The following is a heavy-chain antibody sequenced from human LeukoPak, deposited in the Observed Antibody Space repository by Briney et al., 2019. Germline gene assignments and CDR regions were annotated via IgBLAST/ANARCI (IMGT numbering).Heavy chain of an antibody. J-gene: IGHJ4*02. V-gene: IGHV3-30*02. Sequence: GGSLRLSCAASGFTFSSYVMHWVRQAPGKGLEWVAFIRYDGSNKYYADSVKGRFTIPRDNSKNTLYLQMNSLRAEDTAVYYCAKAPVTTCSGAYCYPFDYWGQGTLVTVSS. D-gene: IGHD2-15*01. CDR1: GFTFSSYV. CDR3: AKAPVTTCSGAYCYPFDY. CDR2: IRYDGSNK.